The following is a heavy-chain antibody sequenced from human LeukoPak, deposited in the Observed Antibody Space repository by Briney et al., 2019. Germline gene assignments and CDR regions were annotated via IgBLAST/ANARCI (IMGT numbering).Heavy chain of an antibody. V-gene: IGHV1-2*02. Sequence: GASVKVSCKASGYTFTGYYMHWVRQAPGQGLEWMGWINPNSGGTNYAQKFQGRVTMTRDTSISTAYMELSRLRSDDTAVYYCAREVRDFWSGGFFDYWGQGTLVTVSS. CDR1: GYTFTGYY. J-gene: IGHJ4*02. D-gene: IGHD3-3*01. CDR3: AREVRDFWSGGFFDY. CDR2: INPNSGGT.